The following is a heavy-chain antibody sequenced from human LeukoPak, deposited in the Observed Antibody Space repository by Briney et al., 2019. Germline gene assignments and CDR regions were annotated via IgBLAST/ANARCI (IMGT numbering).Heavy chain of an antibody. CDR3: ARRSSSSGFDY. CDR1: GGTFISYA. V-gene: IGHV1-69*04. D-gene: IGHD6-6*01. J-gene: IGHJ4*02. Sequence: ASVKVSCKASGGTFISYAISWVRQAPGQGLEWMGRIIPILGIANYAQKFQGRVTITADKSTSTAYMELSSLRSEDTAVYYCARRSSSSGFDYWGQGTLVTVSS. CDR2: IIPILGIA.